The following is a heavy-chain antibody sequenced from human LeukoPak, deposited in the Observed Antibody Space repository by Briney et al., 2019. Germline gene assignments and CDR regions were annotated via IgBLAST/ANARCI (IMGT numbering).Heavy chain of an antibody. CDR3: ARGGGYGSGTIVDY. CDR2: IYTSGST. J-gene: IGHJ4*02. V-gene: IGHV4-59*10. D-gene: IGHD3-10*01. Sequence: PSETLSLTCAVYGGSFSGYYWTWIRQPAGKGLEWIGRIYTSGSTNYNPSLKSRVTMSVDTSKNQFSLKLSSVTAADTAVYYCARGGGYGSGTIVDYWGQGTLVTVSS. CDR1: GGSFSGYY.